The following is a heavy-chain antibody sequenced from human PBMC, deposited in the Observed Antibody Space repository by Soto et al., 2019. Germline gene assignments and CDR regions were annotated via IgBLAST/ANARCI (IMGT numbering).Heavy chain of an antibody. J-gene: IGHJ4*02. D-gene: IGHD2-15*01. CDR1: GFRFSDYY. CDR3: ARAPDCGEGSCYRHFDL. CDR2: ISVTGDAI. V-gene: IGHV3-11*01. Sequence: QAQLVESGGGLVKPGGSLRLSCAASGFRFSDYYMSWVRQAPGKGLEWVAYISVTGDAIYYADSVKVRFTISRDNDKKSVHLQMHTLRAEDAALYYCARAPDCGEGSCYRHFDLWGQGTRVAVSS.